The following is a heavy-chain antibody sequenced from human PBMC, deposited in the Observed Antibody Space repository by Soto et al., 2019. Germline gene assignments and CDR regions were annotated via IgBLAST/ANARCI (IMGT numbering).Heavy chain of an antibody. Sequence: PGGSLRLSCAASGFTFSSYGMHWVRQAPGKGLEWVAVISYDGSNKYYADSVQGRFTISRDNSKNTLYLQMNSLRAEDTAVYYCAKDLTLRSLNWFDPWRQGTLVTV. J-gene: IGHJ5*02. CDR1: GFTFSSYG. CDR2: ISYDGSNK. CDR3: AKDLTLRSLNWFDP. D-gene: IGHD2-15*01. V-gene: IGHV3-30*18.